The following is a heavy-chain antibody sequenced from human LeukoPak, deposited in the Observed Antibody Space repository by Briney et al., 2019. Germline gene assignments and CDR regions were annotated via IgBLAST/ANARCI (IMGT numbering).Heavy chain of an antibody. CDR3: ARDFTVDTAMDAFDY. Sequence: GASVKVSCKASGYTFTSYGISWVRQAPGQGLEWMGWISAYNGNTNYARKLQGRVTMTTDTSTSTAYMELRSLRSDDTAVYYCARDFTVDTAMDAFDYWGQGTLVTVSS. CDR1: GYTFTSYG. V-gene: IGHV1-18*01. D-gene: IGHD5-18*01. CDR2: ISAYNGNT. J-gene: IGHJ4*02.